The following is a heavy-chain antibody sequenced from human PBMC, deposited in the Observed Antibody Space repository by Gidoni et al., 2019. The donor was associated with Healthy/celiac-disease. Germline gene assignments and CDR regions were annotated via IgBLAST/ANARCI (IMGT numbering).Heavy chain of an antibody. D-gene: IGHD5-12*01. V-gene: IGHV3-66*01. CDR3: ARGVDIVAPGAFDI. CDR2: IYSGGST. CDR1: GFTVSSNY. J-gene: IGHJ3*02. Sequence: EVQLVESGGGLVQPGGSLRLSCAASGFTVSSNYMSWVRQAPGKGLEWVSVIYSGGSTYYADSVKGRFTISRDNSKNTLYLQMNGLRAEDTAVYYCARGVDIVAPGAFDIWGQGTMVTVSS.